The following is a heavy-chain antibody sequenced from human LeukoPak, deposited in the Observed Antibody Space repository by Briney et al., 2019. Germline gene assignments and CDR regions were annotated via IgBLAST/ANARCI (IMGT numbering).Heavy chain of an antibody. Sequence: PSETLSLTCTVSGGSISSYYWSWIRQPPGKGLEWIGYIYYSGSTNYNPSLKSRVTISVDTSKNQFSLKLSSVTAADTAVYYCARGQVNYYDSSGYYNDAFDIWGQGTMVTVSS. CDR3: ARGQVNYYDSSGYYNDAFDI. V-gene: IGHV4-59*01. CDR2: IYYSGST. J-gene: IGHJ3*02. CDR1: GGSISSYY. D-gene: IGHD3-22*01.